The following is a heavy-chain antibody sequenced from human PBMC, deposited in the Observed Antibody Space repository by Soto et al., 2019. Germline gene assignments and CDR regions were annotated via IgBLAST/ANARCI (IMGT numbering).Heavy chain of an antibody. CDR2: INPSRGGT. D-gene: IGHD6-13*01. V-gene: IGHV1-46*03. CDR1: AYTFTSYY. J-gene: IGHJ3*01. Sequence: QVQLVQSGAEVKKPGASVRVSCKASAYTFTSYYVHWVRQAPGQGPEWMGMINPSRGGTDYAQKFQGRVTMTRDTSTTTVYMELSSLISEDTAIYYFTRSIITTAGTDAFDLWGQGTLVTVSS. CDR3: TRSIITTAGTDAFDL.